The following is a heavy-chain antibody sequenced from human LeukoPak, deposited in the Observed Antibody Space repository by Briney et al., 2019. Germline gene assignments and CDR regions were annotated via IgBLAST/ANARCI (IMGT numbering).Heavy chain of an antibody. Sequence: GASVKVSCKASGYTFTSYDINWVRQATGQGLEWMGWMNPNSSNTGYAQKFQGRVTMTRNTSISTAYMELSSLRSEDTAVYYCARGLFSYDILTGYYYYYYMDVWGKGTTVTVSS. J-gene: IGHJ6*03. CDR1: GYTFTSYD. V-gene: IGHV1-8*01. CDR2: MNPNSSNT. D-gene: IGHD3-9*01. CDR3: ARGLFSYDILTGYYYYYYMDV.